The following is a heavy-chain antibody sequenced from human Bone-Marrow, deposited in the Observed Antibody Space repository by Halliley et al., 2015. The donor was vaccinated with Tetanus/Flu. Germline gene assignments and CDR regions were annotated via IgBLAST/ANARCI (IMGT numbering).Heavy chain of an antibody. CDR3: ARDASLGEGSGEHY. Sequence: SNSRTTYYADSVKGRFTISRDNAKNSLYLQMSSLRDEDTAMYYCARDASLGEGSGEHYWGQGTLVTVSA. J-gene: IGHJ4*02. D-gene: IGHD3-16*01. V-gene: IGHV3-48*02. CDR2: SNSRTT.